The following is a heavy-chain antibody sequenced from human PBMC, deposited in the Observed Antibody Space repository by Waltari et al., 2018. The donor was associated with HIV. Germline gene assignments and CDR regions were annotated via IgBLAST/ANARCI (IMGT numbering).Heavy chain of an antibody. J-gene: IGHJ4*02. CDR2: IKQDGSEK. V-gene: IGHV3-7*01. CDR3: ASDLLGQWLVR. CDR1: GFTFSSYW. D-gene: IGHD6-19*01. Sequence: EVQLVESGGGLVQPGGSLRLSCAASGFTFSSYWMSWVRQAPGKGLEWVANIKQDGSEKYYVDSVKGRFTISRDNAKNSLYLQMNSLRAEDTAVYYCASDLLGQWLVRWGQGTLVTVSS.